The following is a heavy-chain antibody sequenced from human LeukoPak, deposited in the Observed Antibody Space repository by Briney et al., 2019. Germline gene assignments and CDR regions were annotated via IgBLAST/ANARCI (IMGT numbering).Heavy chain of an antibody. CDR1: GGSFSGYH. D-gene: IGHD3-10*01. J-gene: IGHJ3*02. CDR3: AKSNGYGLIDI. CDR2: INHSGST. Sequence: SETLSLTCAVYGGSFSGYHWSWIRQPPGKGLEWIGEINHSGSTNYNPSLKSRVTISVDTSKNQFSLKLTSVTAADTAVYYCAKSNGYGLIDIWGQGTMVTVSP. V-gene: IGHV4-34*01.